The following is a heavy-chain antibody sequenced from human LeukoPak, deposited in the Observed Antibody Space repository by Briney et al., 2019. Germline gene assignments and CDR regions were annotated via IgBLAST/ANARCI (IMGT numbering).Heavy chain of an antibody. V-gene: IGHV3-21*01. J-gene: IGHJ4*02. CDR2: ISISSNYI. D-gene: IGHD2-15*01. CDR3: ARHGGRWLLRGGYYFDY. Sequence: GRSLRLSCAASGFTFSRYSMNWVRQAPGKGLEWVSSISISSNYIYYADSVKGRFTISRDNAKNSLYLQMNSLRAEDTAVYYCARHGGRWLLRGGYYFDYWGQGTLVTVSS. CDR1: GFTFSRYS.